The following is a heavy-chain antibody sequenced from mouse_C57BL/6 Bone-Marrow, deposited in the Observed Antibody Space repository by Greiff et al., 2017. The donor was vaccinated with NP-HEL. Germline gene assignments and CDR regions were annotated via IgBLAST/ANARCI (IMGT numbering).Heavy chain of an antibody. CDR3: TRGVKFITPPAWFAY. Sequence: QVQLQQSGAELVRPGASVTLSCKASGYTFTDYEMHWVKQTPVHGLEWIGAIDPETGGTAYNQKFKGKAILTADKSSSTAYMELRSLTSADSAVFYCTRGVKFITPPAWFAYWGQGTLVTVSA. D-gene: IGHD1-1*01. V-gene: IGHV1-15*01. J-gene: IGHJ3*01. CDR2: IDPETGGT. CDR1: GYTFTDYE.